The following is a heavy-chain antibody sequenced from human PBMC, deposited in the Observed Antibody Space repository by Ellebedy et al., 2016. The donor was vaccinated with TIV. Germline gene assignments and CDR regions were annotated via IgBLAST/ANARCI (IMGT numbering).Heavy chain of an antibody. CDR2: LYSGDSP. V-gene: IGHV3-53*01. D-gene: IGHD3-10*01. J-gene: IGHJ5*02. CDR3: ARDQSPGGFDP. CDR1: GFSVRASY. Sequence: GESLKISCVASGFSVRASYMYWVRQAPGKGLEWVSLLYSGDSPSYADSVKGRFTISRDDSGDTLYLQMNSLRAEDTAVYYCARDQSPGGFDPWGQGTLVTVS.